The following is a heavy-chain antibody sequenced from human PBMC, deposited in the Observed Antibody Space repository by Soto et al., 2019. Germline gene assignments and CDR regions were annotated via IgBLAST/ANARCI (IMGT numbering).Heavy chain of an antibody. J-gene: IGHJ4*02. V-gene: IGHV4-39*01. D-gene: IGHD2-21*02. CDR3: ARVNVTLDF. CDR1: GGSINTYNLF. Sequence: SETLSLTCTVSGGSINTYNLFWAWIRQPPGKGLEWIASVHYSGNAYYNPSLTTRVTISRDTSKNRVSLELRSVTAADTAVYYCARVNVTLDFWGQG. CDR2: VHYSGNA.